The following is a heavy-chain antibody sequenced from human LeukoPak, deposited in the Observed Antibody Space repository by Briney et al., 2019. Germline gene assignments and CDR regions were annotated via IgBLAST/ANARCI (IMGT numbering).Heavy chain of an antibody. Sequence: PGGSLRLSCAASGFTFSSYGMSWVRQAPGKGLEWVSAISGSGGSTCYADSVKGRFTISRDNSKNTLYLQMNSLRAEDTAVYYCAKGGSSWYRNWGYFDYWGQGTLVTVSS. V-gene: IGHV3-23*01. CDR2: ISGSGGST. D-gene: IGHD6-13*01. J-gene: IGHJ4*02. CDR3: AKGGSSWYRNWGYFDY. CDR1: GFTFSSYG.